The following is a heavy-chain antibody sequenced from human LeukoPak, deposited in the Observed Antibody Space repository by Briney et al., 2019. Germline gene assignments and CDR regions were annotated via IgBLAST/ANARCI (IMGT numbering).Heavy chain of an antibody. D-gene: IGHD2-2*01. V-gene: IGHV4-59*01. Sequence: SETLSLTCTVSGGSISSYYWSWIRQPPGKGLEWIGYIYYSGSTNYNPSLKSRVTISVDTSKNQFSLKLSSVTAADTAVYYCAGGLVVPAAMAGFDPWGQGTLVTVSS. CDR1: GGSISSYY. J-gene: IGHJ5*02. CDR2: IYYSGST. CDR3: AGGLVVPAAMAGFDP.